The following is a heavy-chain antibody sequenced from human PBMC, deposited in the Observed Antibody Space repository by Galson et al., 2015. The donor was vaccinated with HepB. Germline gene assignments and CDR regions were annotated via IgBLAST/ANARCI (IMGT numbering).Heavy chain of an antibody. J-gene: IGHJ6*02. CDR2: ISSSSSYI. D-gene: IGHD1-7*01. Sequence: SLRLSCAASGFTFSSYSMNWVRQAPGKGLEWVSSISSSSSYIYYADSVKGRFTISRDNAKNSLYLQMNSLRAEDTAVYYCARETTPDRNYYYGMDVWGQGTTVTVSS. V-gene: IGHV3-21*01. CDR3: ARETTPDRNYYYGMDV. CDR1: GFTFSSYS.